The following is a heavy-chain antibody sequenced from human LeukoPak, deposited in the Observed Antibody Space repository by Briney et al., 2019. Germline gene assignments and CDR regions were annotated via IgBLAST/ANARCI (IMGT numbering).Heavy chain of an antibody. CDR3: AHHTSNIAAAGTRRHLFDP. Sequence: SGPTLVKPTQTLTLACTFSGFSLSTGGVGVGWIRQPPGKALEWLALIYWNDDKCYRPSLKSRLNITNHTSKNQVVLTMPTMDPLNTATYYCAHHTSNIAAAGTRRHLFDPWGQGTLVSVSS. V-gene: IGHV2-5*01. D-gene: IGHD6-13*01. CDR1: GFSLSTGGVG. CDR2: IYWNDDK. J-gene: IGHJ5*02.